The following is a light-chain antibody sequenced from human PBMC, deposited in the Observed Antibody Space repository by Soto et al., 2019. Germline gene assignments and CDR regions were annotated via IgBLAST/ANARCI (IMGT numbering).Light chain of an antibody. CDR1: QSLVHSDGIAY. CDR3: MQGTHWPIT. V-gene: IGKV2-30*02. J-gene: IGKJ5*01. Sequence: DVVMTQSPLSLPFTLVHPSSISCRSNQSLVHSDGIAYFSWFQQRPGRSPRRLIYKVSNRDSGVPARFSGSGSGTDFALKISRVEAEDVGVYYCMQGTHWPITFGQGTRLEI. CDR2: KVS.